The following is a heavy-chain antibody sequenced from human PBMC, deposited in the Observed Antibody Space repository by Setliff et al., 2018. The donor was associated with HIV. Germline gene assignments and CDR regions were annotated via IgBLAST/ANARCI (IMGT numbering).Heavy chain of an antibody. Sequence: ASVKVSCKSSGGTFSRYTISWVRQAPGKGLEWMGGIIPNSGATNYAQKFQGRITMTRNTSISTVYMEVSSLRSEDTAVYYCAREKTNGWYDFDYWGQGALVTVSS. CDR2: IIPNSGAT. CDR3: AREKTNGWYDFDY. D-gene: IGHD6-19*01. V-gene: IGHV1-8*01. CDR1: GGTFSRYT. J-gene: IGHJ4*02.